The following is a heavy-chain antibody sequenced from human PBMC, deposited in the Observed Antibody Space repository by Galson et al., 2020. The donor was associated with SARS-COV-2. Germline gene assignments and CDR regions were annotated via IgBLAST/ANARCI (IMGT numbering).Heavy chain of an antibody. CDR1: GFTFSNYW. D-gene: IGHD6-6*01. Sequence: GESLKISCVASGFTFSNYWMSWVRQAPGKGLEWVANIKQDGTEKYYVDSVRGRFTISRDNAKNSLYLQMNSLRVEDTAMYYCARSNLEYSSSEFDYWGQGTLITVSS. CDR3: ARSNLEYSSSEFDY. CDR2: IKQDGTEK. V-gene: IGHV3-7*03. J-gene: IGHJ4*02.